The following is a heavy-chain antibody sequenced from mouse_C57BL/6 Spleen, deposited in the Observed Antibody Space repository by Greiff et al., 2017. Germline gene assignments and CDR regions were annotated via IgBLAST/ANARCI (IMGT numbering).Heavy chain of an antibody. Sequence: QVQLQQSGAELAKPGASVKLSCKASGYTFTSYWMHWVKQRPGQGLEWIGNISPSSGYTKYNQKFKGKATLTADKSSSTAYMKLSSLTYEDSAVYYCTREEDSNYGGAIDYWGQGTSVTVSS. CDR1: GYTFTSYW. CDR2: ISPSSGYT. V-gene: IGHV1-7*01. D-gene: IGHD2-5*01. CDR3: TREEDSNYGGAIDY. J-gene: IGHJ4*01.